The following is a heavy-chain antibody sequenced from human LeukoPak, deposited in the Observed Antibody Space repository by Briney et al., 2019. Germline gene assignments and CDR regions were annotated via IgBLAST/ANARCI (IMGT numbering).Heavy chain of an antibody. V-gene: IGHV4-39*01. Sequence: SETLSLTCTVSGGSISSSSYYWGWIRQPPGKGLEWIGSIYYSGSTYYNPSLKSRVTISVDTSKNQFSLKLSSVTAADTAVYYCASSEQARYYYDSSGYYTNWGQGTLVTVSS. CDR2: IYYSGST. CDR1: GGSISSSSYY. D-gene: IGHD3-22*01. CDR3: ASSEQARYYYDSSGYYTN. J-gene: IGHJ4*02.